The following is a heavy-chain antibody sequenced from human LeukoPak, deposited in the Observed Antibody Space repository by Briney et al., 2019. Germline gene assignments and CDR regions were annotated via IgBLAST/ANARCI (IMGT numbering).Heavy chain of an antibody. CDR1: GFTVSSNY. V-gene: IGHV3-66*01. J-gene: IGHJ3*02. CDR3: ARDIAVGKVDAFDI. D-gene: IGHD6-19*01. CDR2: IYSGGST. Sequence: GGSLRLSCAASGFTVSSNYMSWVRQAPGKGLEWVSGIYSGGSTYDADSVKGRFTISRDNSKNTLYLQMNSLRAEDTAVYYCARDIAVGKVDAFDIWGQGTMVTVSS.